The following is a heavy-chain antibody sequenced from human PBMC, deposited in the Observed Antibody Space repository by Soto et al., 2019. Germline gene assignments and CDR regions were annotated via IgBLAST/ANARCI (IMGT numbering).Heavy chain of an antibody. CDR1: GGSINSYY. CDR3: AREEGYDKDWFDP. V-gene: IGHV4-59*01. D-gene: IGHD5-12*01. CDR2: IYYSGST. J-gene: IGHJ5*02. Sequence: TSETMSLTCTVSGGSINSYYGSWIRQPPGKGLEWIGYIYYSGSTNYNPSLKSRVTISVDTSKNQFSLKLSSVTAADTAVYYCAREEGYDKDWFDPWGQGTLVTV.